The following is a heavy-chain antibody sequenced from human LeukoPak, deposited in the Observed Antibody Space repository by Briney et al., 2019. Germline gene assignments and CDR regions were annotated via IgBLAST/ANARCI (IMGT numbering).Heavy chain of an antibody. Sequence: GSLRLSCAASGFTFSSYSVNWVRQAPGKGLEWVSSISSSSSYIYYADSVKGRFTISRDNAKNSLYLQMNSLRAEDTAVYYCARDAPGNTALDYWGQGTLVTVSS. D-gene: IGHD5-18*01. CDR1: GFTFSSYS. CDR2: ISSSSSYI. CDR3: ARDAPGNTALDY. V-gene: IGHV3-21*01. J-gene: IGHJ4*02.